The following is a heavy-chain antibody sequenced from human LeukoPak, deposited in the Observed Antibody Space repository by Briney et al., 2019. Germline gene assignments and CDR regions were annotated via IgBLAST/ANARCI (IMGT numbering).Heavy chain of an antibody. Sequence: PGGSLRLSCTASGFTISSYWRHWVRQAPGKGLVWVSRINSEGSSISYADSVKGRFTISRDNAKNTLYLQMNSLRAEDTAEYYCLRDLGGYHAYGGQGTLVTVSS. CDR2: INSEGSSI. V-gene: IGHV3-74*01. D-gene: IGHD3-22*01. J-gene: IGHJ4*02. CDR1: GFTISSYW. CDR3: LRDLGGYHAY.